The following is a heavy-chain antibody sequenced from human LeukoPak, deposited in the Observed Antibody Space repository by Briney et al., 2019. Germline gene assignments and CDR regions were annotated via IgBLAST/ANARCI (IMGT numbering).Heavy chain of an antibody. CDR2: IIPIFGTA. V-gene: IGHV1-69*05. D-gene: IGHD3-22*01. J-gene: IGHJ4*02. CDR3: AVGGLYYDSSGYYFTFDY. Sequence: SEKVSCKASGGTFSSYAISWVRQAPGQGREWMGGIIPIFGTANYAQKFQGRVTITTDESTSTAYMELSSLRSEDTAVYYCAVGGLYYDSSGYYFTFDYWGQGTLVTVSS. CDR1: GGTFSSYA.